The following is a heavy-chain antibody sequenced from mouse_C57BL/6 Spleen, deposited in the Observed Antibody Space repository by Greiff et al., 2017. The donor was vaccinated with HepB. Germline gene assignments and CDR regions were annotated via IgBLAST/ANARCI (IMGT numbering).Heavy chain of an antibody. J-gene: IGHJ3*01. CDR1: GYTFTSYT. Sequence: VQLQQSGAELARPGVSVKMSCKASGYTFTSYTMHWVKQRPGQGLEWIGYINPSSGYTKYNQKFKDKATLTADKSSSTAYMQLSSLTSEDSAVYDGARSLTGDVGAYWGQGTLVTVSA. D-gene: IGHD4-1*01. CDR3: ARSLTGDVGAY. V-gene: IGHV1-4*01. CDR2: INPSSGYT.